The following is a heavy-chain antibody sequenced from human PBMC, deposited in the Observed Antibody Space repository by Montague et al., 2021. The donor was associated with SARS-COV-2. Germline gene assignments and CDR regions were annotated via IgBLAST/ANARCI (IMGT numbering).Heavy chain of an antibody. CDR1: GGSISDSNFH. V-gene: IGHV4-39*07. D-gene: IGHD2-21*01. J-gene: IGHJ4*02. CDR2: LYYSGAT. CDR3: ARLRGGTPGEH. Sequence: SETLSLTCTVSGGSISDSNFHWGWIRPPPGKGLEWIGTLYYSGATYYXLSLKSRVTTSMDTSKNQFSLKLTSAIAADTAVYYCARLRGGTPGEHWGQGALVTVSS.